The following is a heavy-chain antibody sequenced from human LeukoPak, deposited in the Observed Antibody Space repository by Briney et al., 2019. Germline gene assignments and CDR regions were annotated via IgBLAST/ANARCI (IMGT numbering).Heavy chain of an antibody. CDR2: IYTSGST. Sequence: SQTLSLTCTVSGGSISSGSYYWSWIRQPAGKGLEWIGRIYTSGSTNYNPSLKSRVTISVDTSKNQFSLKLSSVTAADTAVYYCARDPRRGSSRGYWGQGTLVTVSS. V-gene: IGHV4-61*02. D-gene: IGHD6-6*01. CDR3: ARDPRRGSSRGY. CDR1: GGSISSGSYY. J-gene: IGHJ4*02.